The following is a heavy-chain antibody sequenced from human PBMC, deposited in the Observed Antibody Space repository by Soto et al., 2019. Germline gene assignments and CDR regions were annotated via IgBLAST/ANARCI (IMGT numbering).Heavy chain of an antibody. CDR1: GYILTAYY. Sequence: QVLLVQSGAEVREPGASVKVSCKAFGYILTAYYINWVRQAPGQGLEWMGWINPKTGDTVYAQKFQGRVTMSSDTSISTAYMELTSMKFDDTAVYYCVRGAVAGIDYWGQGTLVTVSS. CDR3: VRGAVAGIDY. D-gene: IGHD6-19*01. J-gene: IGHJ3*01. V-gene: IGHV1-2*02. CDR2: INPKTGDT.